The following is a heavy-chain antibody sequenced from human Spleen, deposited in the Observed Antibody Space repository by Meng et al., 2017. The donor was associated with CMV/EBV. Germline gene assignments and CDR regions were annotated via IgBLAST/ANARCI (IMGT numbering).Heavy chain of an antibody. CDR3: VRTGSGGYFDY. CDR1: GFTFRSYA. CDR2: ISASGGST. V-gene: IGHV3-23*01. Sequence: GESLKISCAASGFTFRSYAMSWVRQAPGKGLEWVSAISASGGSTYYADYVKGRFTISRNNSKNSLYLQMKSLKTQDTAVYYRVRTGSGGYFDYCGQGTLVTVSS. D-gene: IGHD3-3*01. J-gene: IGHJ4*02.